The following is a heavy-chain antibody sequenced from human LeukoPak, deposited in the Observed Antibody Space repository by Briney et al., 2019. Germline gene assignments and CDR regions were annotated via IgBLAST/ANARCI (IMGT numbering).Heavy chain of an antibody. J-gene: IGHJ4*02. V-gene: IGHV3-48*02. D-gene: IGHD6-13*01. CDR1: GFTFTTYS. CDR3: ARTPYISNWFFFDY. CDR2: ISTSSSSI. Sequence: GGSLRLSCAASGFTFTTYSMNWVRQAPGKGLEWVAYISTSSSSIYYADSVKGRFTVSRDNAKNSLYLQMNSLRDEDTAVYYCARTPYISNWFFFDYWGQRTLVTVSS.